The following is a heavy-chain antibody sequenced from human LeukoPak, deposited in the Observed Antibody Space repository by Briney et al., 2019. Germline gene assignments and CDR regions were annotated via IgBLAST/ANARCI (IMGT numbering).Heavy chain of an antibody. V-gene: IGHV3-48*03. J-gene: IGHJ4*02. D-gene: IGHD2-21*01. Sequence: QPGGSLRLSCATSGFSFSGYEMNWVRQAPGKGLEWVSYIDYSTSAVYYADSVKGRFTISRDNAKNSLYLQMNSLRDEDTAVYYCARDASGGGDKVEYWGQGTLVTVSS. CDR1: GFSFSGYE. CDR3: ARDASGGGDKVEY. CDR2: IDYSTSAV.